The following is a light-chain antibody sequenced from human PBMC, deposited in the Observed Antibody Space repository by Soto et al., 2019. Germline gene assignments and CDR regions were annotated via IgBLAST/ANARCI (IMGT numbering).Light chain of an antibody. CDR2: ASS. CDR1: QGISNY. J-gene: IGKJ1*01. V-gene: IGKV1-27*01. Sequence: DIQMTQSPSFLSASVGDRVTITCRASQGISNYLAWYQQKPGKVPQLLIYASSTLQPGVPSRFSGSGSGTDFTLTINSLQPEDFATYYCQHYNSYSEAFGQGTKVDIK. CDR3: QHYNSYSEA.